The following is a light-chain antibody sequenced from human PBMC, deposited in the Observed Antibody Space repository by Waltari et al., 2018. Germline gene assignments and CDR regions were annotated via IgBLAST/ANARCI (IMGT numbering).Light chain of an antibody. CDR2: AAS. J-gene: IGKJ4*01. V-gene: IGKV1-12*01. CDR1: QGLNSW. Sequence: DIQMTQSPSSVSASVGDRVTITCRASQGLNSWLAWYQQKPGKAPKLLIYAASNLQNGVPSRFSASGSGTEFILTISSLQLEDFATYYCQQGDLFPLTFGSGTRVTIK. CDR3: QQGDLFPLT.